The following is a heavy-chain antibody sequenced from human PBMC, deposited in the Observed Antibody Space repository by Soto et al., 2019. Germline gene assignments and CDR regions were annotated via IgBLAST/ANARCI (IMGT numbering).Heavy chain of an antibody. D-gene: IGHD3-10*01. Sequence: QVQLQESGPGLVKPSQTLSLTCTVSGGSISSGGYYWSWIRQHPGKGLEWIGYIYYSGSTYYNPSLQSRGTISIDTSKNQFSLKLSSVTAAATAVYYCATYGSGSYKPTTFDYWGQGTLVTVSS. CDR3: ATYGSGSYKPTTFDY. CDR2: IYYSGST. J-gene: IGHJ4*02. V-gene: IGHV4-31*03. CDR1: GGSISSGGYY.